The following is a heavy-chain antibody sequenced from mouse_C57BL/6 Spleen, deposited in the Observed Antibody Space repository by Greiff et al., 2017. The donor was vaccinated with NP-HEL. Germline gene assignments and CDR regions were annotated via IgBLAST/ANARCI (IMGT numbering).Heavy chain of an antibody. CDR2: IYPRSGNT. J-gene: IGHJ4*01. Sequence: VQLQQSGAELARPGASVKLSCKASGYTFTSYGISWVKQRTGQGLEWIGEIYPRSGNTYYNEKFKGKATLTADKSSSTAYMELRSLTSEDSAVYFCARESDYDYVGYAMDYWGQGTSVTVSS. V-gene: IGHV1-81*01. D-gene: IGHD2-4*01. CDR1: GYTFTSYG. CDR3: ARESDYDYVGYAMDY.